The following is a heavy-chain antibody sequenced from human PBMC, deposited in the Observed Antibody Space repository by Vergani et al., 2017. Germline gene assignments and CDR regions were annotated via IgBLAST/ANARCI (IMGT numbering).Heavy chain of an antibody. D-gene: IGHD3-9*01. CDR3: ARLHPQYYDILTGYPNDY. CDR2: IIPIFGTA. J-gene: IGHJ4*02. V-gene: IGHV1-69*01. Sequence: QVQLVQSGAEVKKPGSSVKVSCKASGGTFSSYAISWVRQAPGQELEWMGGIIPIFGTANYAQKFQGRVTITADESTSTAYMELSSLRSEDTAVYYCARLHPQYYDILTGYPNDYWGQGTLVTVSS. CDR1: GGTFSSYA.